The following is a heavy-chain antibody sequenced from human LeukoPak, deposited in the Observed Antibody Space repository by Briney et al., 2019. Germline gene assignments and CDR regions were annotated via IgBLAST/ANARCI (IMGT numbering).Heavy chain of an antibody. CDR1: GFTFSTYA. Sequence: GGSLRLSCAASGFTFSTYAMSWVRQAPGKALEWVSTISDNGGSTYYADSVKGRFTISRDNSKNTLYLQMNSLRVDETAVYYCAKPPPDSSSWLFDYWGQGTLVTVSS. D-gene: IGHD6-13*01. CDR2: ISDNGGST. J-gene: IGHJ4*02. CDR3: AKPPPDSSSWLFDY. V-gene: IGHV3-23*01.